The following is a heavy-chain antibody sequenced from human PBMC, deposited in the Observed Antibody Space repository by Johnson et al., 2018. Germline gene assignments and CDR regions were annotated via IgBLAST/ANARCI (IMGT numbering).Heavy chain of an antibody. Sequence: VQLVQSGGGLVQPGGSLRLSCAASGFTVSSNYMSWVRQAPGKGLEWVSVIYSGGSTYYADSVKGRFTIPRDNSKNTLYGQMNRLRAEDTAGYYFARAGYIAVAGTPYYVMDVWGQGTTVTVSS. CDR3: ARAGYIAVAGTPYYVMDV. CDR1: GFTVSSNY. D-gene: IGHD6-19*01. J-gene: IGHJ6*02. V-gene: IGHV3-66*01. CDR2: IYSGGST.